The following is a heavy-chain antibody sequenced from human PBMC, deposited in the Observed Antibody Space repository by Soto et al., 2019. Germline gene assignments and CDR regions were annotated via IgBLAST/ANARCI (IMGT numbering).Heavy chain of an antibody. CDR2: ISSSSSTI. CDR1: GFTFSSYS. V-gene: IGHV3-48*02. Sequence: GGSLRLSCAASGFTFSSYSMNWVRQAPGKGLEWVSYISSSSSTIYYADSVKGRFTISRDNAKNSLYLQMNSLRDEDTAVYYCAREPLLWFGPSSSYYYYGMDVWGQGTTVTVSS. D-gene: IGHD3-10*01. J-gene: IGHJ6*02. CDR3: AREPLLWFGPSSSYYYYGMDV.